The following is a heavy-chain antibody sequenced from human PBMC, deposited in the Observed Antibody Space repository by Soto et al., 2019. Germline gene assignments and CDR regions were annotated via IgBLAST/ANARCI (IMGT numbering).Heavy chain of an antibody. CDR3: TRIGSYPDPYYYYYYMDV. J-gene: IGHJ6*03. CDR2: ISAYNGNT. V-gene: IGHV1-18*01. Sequence: ASVKVSCKASGYTFTSYGISWVRQAPGQGLEWMGWISAYNGNTNYAQKLQGRVTMTTDTSTSTAYMELRSLRSDDTAVYYCTRIGSYPDPYYYYYYMDVWGKGTTVTVSS. D-gene: IGHD3-10*01. CDR1: GYTFTSYG.